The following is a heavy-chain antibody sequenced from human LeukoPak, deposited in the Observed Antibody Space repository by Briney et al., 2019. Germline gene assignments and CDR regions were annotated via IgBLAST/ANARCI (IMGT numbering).Heavy chain of an antibody. CDR3: ARCGSGSYGLSENWFDP. CDR1: GYSFTSYW. D-gene: IGHD3-10*01. V-gene: IGHV5-51*01. CDR2: IYPSDSDT. Sequence: GESLKISCKGSGYSFTSYWIGWVRQMAGKGLEWMGIIYPSDSDTRYSPSFQGQVTISADKSIGTAYLQWSSLNASDTAMYYCARCGSGSYGLSENWFDPWGQGTLVTVSS. J-gene: IGHJ5*02.